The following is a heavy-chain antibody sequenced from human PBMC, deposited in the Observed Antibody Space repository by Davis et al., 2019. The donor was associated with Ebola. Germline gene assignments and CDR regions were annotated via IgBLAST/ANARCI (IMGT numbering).Heavy chain of an antibody. CDR1: GGSISSYY. Sequence: SETLSLTCTVSGGSISSYYWSWIRQPPGKGLEWIGYIYYSGSTNYNPSLKSRDTISVDTSKNQFSLKLSSVTAADTAVYFCARRVYGDHFDYWGQGTLVTVSS. V-gene: IGHV4-59*08. CDR3: ARRVYGDHFDY. J-gene: IGHJ4*02. CDR2: IYYSGST. D-gene: IGHD4-17*01.